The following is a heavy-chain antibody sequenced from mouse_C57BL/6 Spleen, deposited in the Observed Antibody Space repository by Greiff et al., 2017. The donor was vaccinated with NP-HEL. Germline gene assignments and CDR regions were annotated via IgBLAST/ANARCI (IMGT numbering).Heavy chain of an antibody. Sequence: EVKLVESGGGLVKPGGSLKLSCAASGFTFSDYGMHWVRQAPEKGLEWVAYISSGSSTIYYADTVKGRFTISRDNAKNTLFLQMTSLRSEDTAMYYCARPSGSSPAWFAYWGQGTLVTVSA. CDR3: ARPSGSSPAWFAY. J-gene: IGHJ3*01. V-gene: IGHV5-17*01. D-gene: IGHD1-1*01. CDR2: ISSGSSTI. CDR1: GFTFSDYG.